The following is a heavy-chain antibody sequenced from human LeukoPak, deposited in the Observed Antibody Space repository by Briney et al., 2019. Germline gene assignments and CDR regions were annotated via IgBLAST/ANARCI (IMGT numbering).Heavy chain of an antibody. D-gene: IGHD2-15*01. Sequence: SETLSLTCTVSGGSISSSSYYWGWIRQPPGKGLEWIGSIYYSGSTYYNPSLKSRVTISVDTSKNQFSLKLSSATAADTAVYYCARPKGRGYCSGGSCYSGWFDPWGQGTLVTVSS. CDR2: IYYSGST. J-gene: IGHJ5*02. CDR1: GGSISSSSYY. V-gene: IGHV4-39*01. CDR3: ARPKGRGYCSGGSCYSGWFDP.